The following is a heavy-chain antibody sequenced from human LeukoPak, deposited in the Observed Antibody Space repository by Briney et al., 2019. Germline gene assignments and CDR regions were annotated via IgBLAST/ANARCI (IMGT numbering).Heavy chain of an antibody. CDR3: ARNKAGCFDP. D-gene: IGHD1/OR15-1a*01. Sequence: SETLSLTCAVYGGSFSGYYWSWIRQPPGKGLEWIGEINHSGSTNYNPSLKSRVTISVDTSKNQFSLKLSSVTAADTAVYYCARNKAGCFDPWSQGTLVTVSS. CDR1: GGSFSGYY. J-gene: IGHJ5*02. V-gene: IGHV4-34*01. CDR2: INHSGST.